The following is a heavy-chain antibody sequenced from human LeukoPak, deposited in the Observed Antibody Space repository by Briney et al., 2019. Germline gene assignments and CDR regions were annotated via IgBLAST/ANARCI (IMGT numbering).Heavy chain of an antibody. CDR2: IDPSDSYT. Sequence: PGGSLRLSCKGSGYSFTNYWISWVRQMPGKGLEWMGRIDPSDSYTNYSPSFQGHVTISADKSISTAYPQWSSLKASDTAMYCCAKHYGDYVAHFDYWGQGTLVTVSS. CDR1: GYSFTNYW. J-gene: IGHJ4*02. V-gene: IGHV5-10-1*01. CDR3: AKHYGDYVAHFDY. D-gene: IGHD4-17*01.